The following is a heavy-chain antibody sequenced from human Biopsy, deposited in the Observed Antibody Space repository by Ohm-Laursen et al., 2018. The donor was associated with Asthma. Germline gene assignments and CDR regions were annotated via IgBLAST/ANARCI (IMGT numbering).Heavy chain of an antibody. CDR2: IHHSGTS. CDR3: ARGPNYHGSGRAPIGMDV. Sequence: SDTLSLTCTVSGDSITSGGCCWNWIRQHPGKGLEWIGYIHHSGTSYFNPSLKSRVSFSRDTSKNQFSLRLSSVTAADTAVYYCARGPNYHGSGRAPIGMDVWGQGTTVTVSS. V-gene: IGHV4-31*03. D-gene: IGHD3-10*01. J-gene: IGHJ6*02. CDR1: GDSITSGGCC.